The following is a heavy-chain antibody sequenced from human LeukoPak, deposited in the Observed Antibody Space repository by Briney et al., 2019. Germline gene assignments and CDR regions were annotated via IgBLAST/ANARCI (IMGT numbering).Heavy chain of an antibody. J-gene: IGHJ4*02. V-gene: IGHV3-30*04. D-gene: IGHD2-21*02. Sequence: GGSLRLSCAASGFILSDYTIHWVRQAPGKGLEWVAFTSFDGRNEFHAESVKGRFRISRDNSKNTLFLQMNSLRPEDAAVYYCARGPNSGDILWMAKFDYWGQETQVTVSS. CDR1: GFILSDYT. CDR3: ARGPNSGDILWMAKFDY. CDR2: TSFDGRNE.